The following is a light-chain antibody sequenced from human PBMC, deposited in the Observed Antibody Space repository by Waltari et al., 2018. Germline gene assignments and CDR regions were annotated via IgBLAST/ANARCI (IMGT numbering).Light chain of an antibody. V-gene: IGKV2-28*01. Sequence: DIVMTQTPLSLPVTPGESASISCRSSQSLLDSDGYTHLHWYLQKPGQSPQLLMYLGSNRASGVPDRLSGSGSGTDFTLKINRVEAEDVGVYYCMQTLQTPLTFGGGTKVEIK. J-gene: IGKJ4*01. CDR3: MQTLQTPLT. CDR1: QSLLDSDGYTH. CDR2: LGS.